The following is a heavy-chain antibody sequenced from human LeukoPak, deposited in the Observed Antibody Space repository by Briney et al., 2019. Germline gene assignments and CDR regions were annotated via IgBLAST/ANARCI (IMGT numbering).Heavy chain of an antibody. J-gene: IGHJ4*02. CDR3: ARDGNFDY. CDR1: GYTYTHYY. CDR2: IRTNSCET. Sequence: ASVKVSCKASGYTYTHYYMHWVRQAPGRGLEWMGWIRTNSCETSYAQKFEGRVIMTRNTSIRTVYMEVNSLRADDTAVFCCARDGNFDYWGQGTLVIVSS. V-gene: IGHV1-2*02. D-gene: IGHD1-1*01.